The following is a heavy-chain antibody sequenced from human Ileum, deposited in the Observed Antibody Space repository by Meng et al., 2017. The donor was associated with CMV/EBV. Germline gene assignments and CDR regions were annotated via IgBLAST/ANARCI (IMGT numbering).Heavy chain of an antibody. Sequence: QITLKESGPTVVKPTQTLTLTCTFSGFSLSSGGVGVGWIRQPPGKALEWLALISWDDDTRYSPSLKTRLTIIKDTSKNQVVLTMTNMDPVDTATYYCAHNTPSRFNYWGQGTLVTVSS. J-gene: IGHJ4*02. D-gene: IGHD5-18*01. CDR3: AHNTPSRFNY. V-gene: IGHV2-5*02. CDR1: GFSLSSGGVG. CDR2: ISWDDDT.